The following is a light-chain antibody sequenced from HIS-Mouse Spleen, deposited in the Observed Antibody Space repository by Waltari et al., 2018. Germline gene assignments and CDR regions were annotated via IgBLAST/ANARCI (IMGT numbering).Light chain of an antibody. CDR1: SPNIGSNT. CDR3: AAWDDSLNGHVV. J-gene: IGLJ2*01. CDR2: SNN. V-gene: IGLV1-44*01. Sequence: QSVLTQPPSASGTPGPRVTISCSGSSPNIGSNTVNWYQQLPGTAPKLLIYSNNQRPSGVPDRFSGSKSGTSASLAISGLQSEDEADYYCAAWDDSLNGHVVFGGGTKLTVL.